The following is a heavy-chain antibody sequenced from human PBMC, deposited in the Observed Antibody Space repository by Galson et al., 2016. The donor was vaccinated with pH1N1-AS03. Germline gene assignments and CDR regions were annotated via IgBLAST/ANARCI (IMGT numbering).Heavy chain of an antibody. CDR1: GFTFDDYA. J-gene: IGHJ4*02. Sequence: SCAASGFTFDDYAMQWVRQAPGKGLEWVSGISWNSGSIGYADSVKGRFTISRDNAKNSLYLEMNSLRGEDTALYFCARAEYGAGSYVDYWGQGTLVTVSS. CDR2: ISWNSGSI. D-gene: IGHD3-10*01. CDR3: ARAEYGAGSYVDY. V-gene: IGHV3-9*01.